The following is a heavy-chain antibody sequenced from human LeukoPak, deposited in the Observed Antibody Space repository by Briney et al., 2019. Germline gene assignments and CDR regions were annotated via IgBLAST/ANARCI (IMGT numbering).Heavy chain of an antibody. J-gene: IGHJ4*02. CDR1: GLRFRSYA. CDR3: AKGRCSGVGCDSFHS. V-gene: IGHV3-23*01. Sequence: GGSLRLSCVASGLRFRSYAMNWVRQAPGKGLECISTISDDSSYTYYADSVKGRSAISRDDSKNTLYLQMNNLKVEDTAVYYCAKGRCSGVGCDSFHSWGQGALVTVSS. CDR2: ISDDSSYT. D-gene: IGHD2-15*01.